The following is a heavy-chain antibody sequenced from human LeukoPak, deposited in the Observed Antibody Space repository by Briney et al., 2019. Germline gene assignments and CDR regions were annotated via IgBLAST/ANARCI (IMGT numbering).Heavy chain of an antibody. Sequence: SETLSLTCAVYGVSFSGYYWSWIRQPPGKELEWIGEINHSGSTNYNPSLKSRVTISVDTSKNQFSLKLSSVTAADTAVYYCVLSGGSGSEYFDYWGQGTLVTVSS. D-gene: IGHD3-10*01. V-gene: IGHV4-34*01. J-gene: IGHJ4*02. CDR1: GVSFSGYY. CDR3: VLSGGSGSEYFDY. CDR2: INHSGST.